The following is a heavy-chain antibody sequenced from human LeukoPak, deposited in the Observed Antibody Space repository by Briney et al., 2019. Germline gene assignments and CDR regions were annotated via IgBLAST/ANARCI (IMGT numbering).Heavy chain of an antibody. J-gene: IGHJ4*02. CDR1: GFTFSTYA. D-gene: IGHD3-3*01. CDR3: ATDRGWRTSGYYLYYFEY. CDR2: IKHDGSEK. V-gene: IGHV3-7*01. Sequence: GGSLRLSCTASGFTFSTYAMSWVRQAPGKGLEWVASIKHDGSEKYYVDSVRGRFTISRDNTMNSLYLQMSSLRAEDTAVYYCATDRGWRTSGYYLYYFEYWGQGTLVTYSS.